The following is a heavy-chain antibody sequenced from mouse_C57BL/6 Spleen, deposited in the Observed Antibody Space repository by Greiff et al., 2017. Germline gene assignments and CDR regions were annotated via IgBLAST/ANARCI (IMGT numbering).Heavy chain of an antibody. CDR3: ALSSYEWYFDV. CDR2: IDPNSGGT. V-gene: IGHV1-72*01. D-gene: IGHD1-1*01. J-gene: IGHJ1*03. CDR1: GYTFTSYW. Sequence: QVQLKQPGAELVKPGASVKLSCKASGYTFTSYWMHWVKQRPGRGLEWIGRIDPNSGGTKYNEKFKSKATLTVDKPSSTAYMQLSSLTSEDSAVYYCALSSYEWYFDVWGTGTTVTVSS.